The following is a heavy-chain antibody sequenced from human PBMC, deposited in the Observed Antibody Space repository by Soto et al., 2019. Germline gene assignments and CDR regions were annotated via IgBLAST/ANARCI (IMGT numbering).Heavy chain of an antibody. CDR2: VNPTGGST. J-gene: IGHJ4*02. V-gene: IGHV1-46*03. D-gene: IGHD6-25*01. CDR1: GYTFTSYY. Sequence: QVQLVQSGAEVKKPGASVRVSCKASGYTFTSYYIHWVRQAPGQGLEWMAIVNPTGGSTNYAQKFQGRITVTLDTSTSTVFMALNSLRYEDTAVYYCARHLAAGDSWGQGTLVTVSS. CDR3: ARHLAAGDS.